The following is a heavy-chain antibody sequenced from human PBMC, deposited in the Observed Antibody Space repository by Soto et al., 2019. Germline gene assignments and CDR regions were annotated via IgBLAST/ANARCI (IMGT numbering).Heavy chain of an antibody. CDR1: GYTSTSYY. D-gene: IGHD2-15*01. CDR2: INPSGGST. Sequence: ASVKVSCKASGYTSTSYYMHCVRQAPGQVLEWMGIINPSGGSTSYAQKFQGRVTMTRDTSTSTVYMELSSLRSEDTAVYYCARDWYCSGGSCYPSQTTYYYYGMDVWGQGTTVTVSS. J-gene: IGHJ6*02. V-gene: IGHV1-46*01. CDR3: ARDWYCSGGSCYPSQTTYYYYGMDV.